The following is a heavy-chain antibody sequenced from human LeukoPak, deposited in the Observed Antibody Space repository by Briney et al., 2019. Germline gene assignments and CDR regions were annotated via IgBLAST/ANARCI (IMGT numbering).Heavy chain of an antibody. CDR3: ARQVPAAGWFDP. CDR1: GYTFTSYG. Sequence: GTSVNVSCKASGYTFTSYGISWVRQAPGQGLDWMGWISAYNGNTNYAQKLQGRVTMTTDTSTSTAYMELRSLRSDDTAVYYCARQVPAAGWFDPWGQGTLVTVSS. CDR2: ISAYNGNT. V-gene: IGHV1-18*01. J-gene: IGHJ5*02. D-gene: IGHD2-2*01.